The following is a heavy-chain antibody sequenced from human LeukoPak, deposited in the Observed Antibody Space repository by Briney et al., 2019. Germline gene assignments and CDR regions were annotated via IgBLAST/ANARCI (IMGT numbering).Heavy chain of an antibody. J-gene: IGHJ4*02. CDR1: GFTFSNYV. D-gene: IGHD1-26*01. CDR3: AKFSGSYYYFDY. V-gene: IGHV3-23*01. Sequence: PGGSLRLSCAASGFTFSNYVMHWVRQAPGKGLEWVSAISGSGGSTYYADSVKGRFTISRDNSKNTLYLQMNSLRAEGTAVYYCAKFSGSYYYFDYWGQGTLVTVSS. CDR2: ISGSGGST.